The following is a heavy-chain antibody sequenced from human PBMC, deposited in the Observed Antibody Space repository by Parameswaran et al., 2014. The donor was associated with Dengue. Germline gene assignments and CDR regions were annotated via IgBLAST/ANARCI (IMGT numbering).Heavy chain of an antibody. Sequence: WIRQPPGRDWNMFQLLVVMGVATYYADSVKGRFTISRDNSKNTLYLQMSSLRAEDTAVYYCVKIQLWSDKVYYYYYGMDVWGQGTTVTVSS. CDR3: VKIQLWSDKVYYYYYGMDV. V-gene: IGHV3-64D*06. J-gene: IGHJ6*02. CDR2: LVVMGVAT. D-gene: IGHD5-18*01.